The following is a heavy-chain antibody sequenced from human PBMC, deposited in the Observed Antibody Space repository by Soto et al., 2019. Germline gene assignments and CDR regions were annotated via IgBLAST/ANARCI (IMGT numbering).Heavy chain of an antibody. CDR2: ISTYNGNT. D-gene: IGHD2-15*01. J-gene: IGHJ4*02. Sequence: ASVKVSCKASGYTFTTYGISWVRQAPGQGLEWMGWISTYNGNTNYEQKLQGRVTMTTDTLTSTAYMELRSLRSDDTAVYYCARRGAYCSGRTCYHFDYWGQGTLVTVS. CDR1: GYTFTTYG. CDR3: ARRGAYCSGRTCYHFDY. V-gene: IGHV1-18*04.